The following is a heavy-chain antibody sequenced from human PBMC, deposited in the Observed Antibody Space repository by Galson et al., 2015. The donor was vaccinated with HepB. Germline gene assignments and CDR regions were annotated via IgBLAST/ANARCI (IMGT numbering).Heavy chain of an antibody. CDR3: ARGYFWSGYMVPWFDP. Sequence: SVKVSCKASGYTFTGYYMHWVRQAPGQGLEWMGRINPNSGGTNYAQKFQGRVTMTRDTSISTAYMELSRLRSDDTAVYYCARGYFWSGYMVPWFDPWGQGTLVTVSS. CDR2: INPNSGGT. J-gene: IGHJ5*02. CDR1: GYTFTGYY. V-gene: IGHV1-2*06. D-gene: IGHD3-3*01.